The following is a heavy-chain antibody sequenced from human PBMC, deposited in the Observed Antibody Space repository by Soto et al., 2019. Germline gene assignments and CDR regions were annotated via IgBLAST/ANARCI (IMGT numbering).Heavy chain of an antibody. V-gene: IGHV1-18*01. CDR2: INPYNGNT. CDR3: ARAVAAAPVYYGMDV. J-gene: IGHJ6*02. CDR1: GFTFALYG. Sequence: QVHLVQSGAEVKKPGASVKVSCKASGFTFALYGIAWVRQAPGQGLEWMGWINPYNGNTNYAQKFQGRLTMTTDTSTSTGYMEVRSLRSDDTAVYYCARAVAAAPVYYGMDVWGQGTTVTVSS. D-gene: IGHD2-15*01.